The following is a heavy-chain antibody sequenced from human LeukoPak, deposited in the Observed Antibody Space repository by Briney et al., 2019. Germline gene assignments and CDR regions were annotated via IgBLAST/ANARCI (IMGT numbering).Heavy chain of an antibody. CDR3: ARGASGYSSGWVYYFDY. Sequence: EASVTVSCTASGGTFSSYAISWVRQAPGQGLEWTGGIIPIFGTANYAQKFQGRVTITADESTSTAYMELSSLRSEDTAVYYCARGASGYSSGWVYYFDYWGQGTLVTVSS. D-gene: IGHD6-19*01. CDR2: IIPIFGTA. V-gene: IGHV1-69*01. CDR1: GGTFSSYA. J-gene: IGHJ4*02.